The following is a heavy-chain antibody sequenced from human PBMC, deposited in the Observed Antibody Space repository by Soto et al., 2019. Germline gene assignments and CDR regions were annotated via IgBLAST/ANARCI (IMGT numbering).Heavy chain of an antibody. V-gene: IGHV4-4*02. D-gene: IGHD6-25*01. Sequence: PSETLSLTCAVSGDSITSPNWWVWVRQAPGKGLEWIGEIYHSGTTNYNPSLKSRVTISVDKSENQFSLKLTSVTAADTAVYYCARDRGIAAAGSWGQGILVT. CDR1: GDSITSPNW. CDR2: IYHSGTT. CDR3: ARDRGIAAAGS. J-gene: IGHJ4*02.